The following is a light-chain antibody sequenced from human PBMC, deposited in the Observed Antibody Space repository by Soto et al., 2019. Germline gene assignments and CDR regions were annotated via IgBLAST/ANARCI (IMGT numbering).Light chain of an antibody. CDR1: QSVSSNS. CDR2: GAS. Sequence: EIVLTQSPGTLSLSPGERATLSCRASQSVSSNSLAWYQQKPGQAPRLFIYGASSRASDIPDRFRGSGSGTVFTLTISRLEHEDFAVYYCQQYGSSPRAFGRGNKVEIK. V-gene: IGKV3-20*01. J-gene: IGKJ4*02. CDR3: QQYGSSPRA.